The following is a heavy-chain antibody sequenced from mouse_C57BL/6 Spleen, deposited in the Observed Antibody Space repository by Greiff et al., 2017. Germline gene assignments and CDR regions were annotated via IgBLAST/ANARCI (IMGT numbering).Heavy chain of an antibody. CDR1: GYTFTDYN. V-gene: IGHV1-22*01. D-gene: IGHD2-3*01. CDR2: INPNNGGT. J-gene: IGHJ1*03. Sequence: VHVKQSGPELVKPGASVKMSCTASGYTFTDYNMHWVKQSHGKSLEWIGYINPNNGGTSYNQKFKGQVTLTVNKSSSTAYMELRSLTSEDSAVYYCARVVTTDWYFDVWGTGTTVTVSS. CDR3: ARVVTTDWYFDV.